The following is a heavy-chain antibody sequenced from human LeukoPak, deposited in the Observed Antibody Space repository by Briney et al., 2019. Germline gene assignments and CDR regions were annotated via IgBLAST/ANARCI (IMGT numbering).Heavy chain of an antibody. D-gene: IGHD3-22*01. Sequence: GGSLRLSCAASGFTFSSYAMHWVRQAPGKGLEWVAVISYDGSNKYYADSVKGRFTISRDNSKNTLYLQMNSLRAEDTAVYYCAGESAYYYDSSGYYYVGAPFDYWGQGTLVTVSS. CDR1: GFTFSSYA. V-gene: IGHV3-30-3*01. J-gene: IGHJ4*02. CDR2: ISYDGSNK. CDR3: AGESAYYYDSSGYYYVGAPFDY.